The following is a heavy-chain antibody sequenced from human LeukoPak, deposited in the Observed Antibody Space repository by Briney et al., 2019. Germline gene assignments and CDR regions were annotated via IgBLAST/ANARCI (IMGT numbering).Heavy chain of an antibody. D-gene: IGHD6-13*01. J-gene: IGHJ4*02. CDR1: GGSISSYY. V-gene: IGHV4-59*01. CDR3: ARGETEIAAAGRYYFDY. CDR2: IYYSGST. Sequence: SETLSLTCTVSGGSISSYYWSWIRQPPGKGLEWIGYIYYSGSTNYNPSLKSRVTISVDTSKNQFSLKLSSVTAADTAVYYCARGETEIAAAGRYYFDYWGREPWSPSPQ.